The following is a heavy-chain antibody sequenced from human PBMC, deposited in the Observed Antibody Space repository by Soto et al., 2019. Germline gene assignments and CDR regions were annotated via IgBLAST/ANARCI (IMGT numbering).Heavy chain of an antibody. V-gene: IGHV3-48*02. D-gene: IGHD4-4*01. CDR2: ISSSSNTI. CDR1: GFTLSSYS. J-gene: IGHJ5*02. Sequence: GGSLRLSCAASGFTLSSYSMNWVRQAPGKGLEWVSYISSSSNTIYYADSVKGRFTISRDNAKNSLYLQMNSLRDEDTAVYYCAREGSNLNWLDPWGQGTLVTVSS. CDR3: AREGSNLNWLDP.